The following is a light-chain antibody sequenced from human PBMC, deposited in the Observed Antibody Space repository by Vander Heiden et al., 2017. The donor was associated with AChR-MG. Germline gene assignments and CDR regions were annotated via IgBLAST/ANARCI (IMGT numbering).Light chain of an antibody. Sequence: EIVLTQSPGTLSLSSGERATLSCRTSQTLYSNYIAWYQQKPGQAPRLLIHGASKRATDIPDRFSGSGSGTDFTLTISNMEPEDSAVYYCQQYGGSPYTFGQGTKVEMK. CDR1: QTLYSNY. V-gene: IGKV3-20*01. CDR2: GAS. J-gene: IGKJ2*01. CDR3: QQYGGSPYT.